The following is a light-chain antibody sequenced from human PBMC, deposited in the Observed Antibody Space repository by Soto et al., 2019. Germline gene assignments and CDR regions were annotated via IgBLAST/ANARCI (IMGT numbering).Light chain of an antibody. CDR2: KAS. CDR3: QHYNDYSRV. J-gene: IGKJ1*01. V-gene: IGKV1-5*03. Sequence: DIQMTQSPSTLSASIGDRVTITCRASQSVDSWLAWYQQQPGKAPKLLIYKASSLQPGGPSRFSGSGSGTEFTLTISSLQPDDFATYYCQHYNDYSRVFGQGTKVEIK. CDR1: QSVDSW.